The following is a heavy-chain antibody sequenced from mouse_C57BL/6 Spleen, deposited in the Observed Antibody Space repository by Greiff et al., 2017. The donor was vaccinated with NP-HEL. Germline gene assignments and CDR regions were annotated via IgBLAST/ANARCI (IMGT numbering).Heavy chain of an antibody. J-gene: IGHJ2*01. CDR3: ARDYGSSPYYFDY. D-gene: IGHD1-1*01. CDR2: ISGGGGNT. Sequence: DVMLVESGGGLVKPGGSLKLSCAASGFTFSSYTMSWVRQTPEKRLEWVATISGGGGNTYYPDSVKGRFTISRDNAKNTLYLQMSSLRSEDTALYYCARDYGSSPYYFDYWGQGTTLTVSS. CDR1: GFTFSSYT. V-gene: IGHV5-9*01.